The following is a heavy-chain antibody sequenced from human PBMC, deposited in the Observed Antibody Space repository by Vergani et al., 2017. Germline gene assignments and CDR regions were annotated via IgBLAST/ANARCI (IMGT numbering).Heavy chain of an antibody. J-gene: IGHJ4*02. Sequence: SGFTFTAHGLNWVRQAPGKGLEWVSGISGQNFRTHYADSVKGRFTISRDDSKNTVYLQMKSLRPEDTAVYYCAKEGGGYCSGGTCYPEYWGQGTLVIVSS. CDR2: ISGQNFRT. V-gene: IGHV3-23*01. D-gene: IGHD2-15*01. CDR3: AKEGGGYCSGGTCYPEY. CDR1: GFTFTAHG.